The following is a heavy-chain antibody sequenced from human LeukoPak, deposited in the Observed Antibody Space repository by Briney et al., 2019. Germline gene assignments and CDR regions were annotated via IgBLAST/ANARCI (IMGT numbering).Heavy chain of an antibody. Sequence: GGSLRLSCAASGFTFNYYWLTWVRQAPGKGLEWVANIQQDGTEKYYVDSVKGRFTISRDNAKNSLYLQMNSLRAEDTAVYYCARVRKLRTRGVMDPLDSGGQGTLVTVSP. CDR3: ARVRKLRTRGVMDPLDS. V-gene: IGHV3-7*01. CDR2: IQQDGTEK. D-gene: IGHD3-10*01. J-gene: IGHJ4*02. CDR1: GFTFNYYW.